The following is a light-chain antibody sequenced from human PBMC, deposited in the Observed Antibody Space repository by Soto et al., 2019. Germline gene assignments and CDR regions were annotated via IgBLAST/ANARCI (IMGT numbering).Light chain of an antibody. Sequence: QSVLTQPASVSGSPGQSITISCTGTSSDVAGYNYVSWYQQHPGTAPKLIIYEVTNRPSGVSNRFSGSKSGNTASLTISGLQAEDEADYYCSSYTTSTTPGVLFGGGTKLTV. CDR2: EVT. CDR3: SSYTTSTTPGVL. J-gene: IGLJ2*01. V-gene: IGLV2-14*01. CDR1: SSDVAGYNY.